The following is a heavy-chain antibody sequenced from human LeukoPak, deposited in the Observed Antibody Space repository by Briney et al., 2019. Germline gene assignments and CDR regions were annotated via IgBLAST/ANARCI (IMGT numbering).Heavy chain of an antibody. Sequence: ASVKVSCKASGYTFTSYDINWVRQATGQGLEWMGWMNPNSGNTGYAQKFQGRVTITADKSTSTAYMELSSLRSEDTAVYYCARDHAGGYDFSNWFDPWGQGTLVTVSS. CDR1: GYTFTSYD. J-gene: IGHJ5*02. CDR2: MNPNSGNT. D-gene: IGHD3-3*01. CDR3: ARDHAGGYDFSNWFDP. V-gene: IGHV1-8*01.